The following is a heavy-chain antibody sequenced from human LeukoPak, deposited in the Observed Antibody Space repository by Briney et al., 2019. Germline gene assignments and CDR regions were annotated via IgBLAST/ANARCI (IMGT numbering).Heavy chain of an antibody. J-gene: IGHJ4*02. V-gene: IGHV3-53*05. CDR1: GFTVSSNY. CDR3: ARTTTPHYYGSGSYALGY. CDR2: IYSGGST. Sequence: GGSLRLPCAASGFTVSSNYMSWVRQAPGKGLEWVSVIYSGGSTYYADSVKGRFTISRDNSKNTLYLQMSSLSAEDTAVYYCARTTTPHYYGSGSYALGYWGQGTLVTVPS. D-gene: IGHD3-10*01.